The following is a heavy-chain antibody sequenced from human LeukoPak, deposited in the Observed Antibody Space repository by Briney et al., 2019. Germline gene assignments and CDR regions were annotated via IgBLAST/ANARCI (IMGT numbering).Heavy chain of an antibody. V-gene: IGHV1-8*03. CDR3: AREGRYDYFDY. CDR1: GYTFTNYD. J-gene: IGHJ4*02. D-gene: IGHD1-14*01. Sequence: GASVKVSCKASGYTFTNYDINWVRQATGQGLEWMGWMNPNSGNTGYAQKFQGRVTITRNTFISTAYMELSSLRSEDTAVYYCAREGRYDYFDYWGQGTLVTVSS. CDR2: MNPNSGNT.